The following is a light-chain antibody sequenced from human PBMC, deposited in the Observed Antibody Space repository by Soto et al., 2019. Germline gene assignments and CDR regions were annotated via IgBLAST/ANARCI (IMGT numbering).Light chain of an antibody. Sequence: QSALTQPASVSGSPGQSITISCTGTSSDVGGYNSVSWYQQHPAKAPKLMIYDVSNRPSGVSNRFSGSKSGNTASLTISGLQAEDEADYYCTSYTSSSTWVFGGGTQLTVL. CDR2: DVS. J-gene: IGLJ3*02. CDR1: SSDVGGYNS. CDR3: TSYTSSSTWV. V-gene: IGLV2-14*03.